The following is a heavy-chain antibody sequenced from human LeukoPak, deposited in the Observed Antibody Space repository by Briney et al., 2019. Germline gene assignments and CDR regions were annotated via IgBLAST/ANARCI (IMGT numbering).Heavy chain of an antibody. D-gene: IGHD5-24*01. CDR1: GYTCTSYN. Sequence: ASVELSFTASGYTCTSYNTSWVRQAPGQGLEWMGIINPNGGSTTYAQKFQGRVTMTRDTSTSIVYMELSSLRSEDTAVYYCARAGNGYNYVYDGIDFWGQGTMVTVSS. V-gene: IGHV1-46*01. J-gene: IGHJ6*02. CDR3: ARAGNGYNYVYDGIDF. CDR2: INPNGGST.